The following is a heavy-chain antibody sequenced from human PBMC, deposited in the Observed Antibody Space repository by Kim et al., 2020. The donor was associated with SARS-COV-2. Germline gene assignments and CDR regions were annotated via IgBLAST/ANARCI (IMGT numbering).Heavy chain of an antibody. CDR2: ISAYNGNT. J-gene: IGHJ4*02. V-gene: IGHV1-18*04. D-gene: IGHD3-9*01. CDR3: ARDVGGLITADWLPRFDY. CDR1: GYTFTSYG. Sequence: ASVKVSCKASGYTFTSYGISWVRQAPGQGLEWMGWISAYNGNTNYAQKLQGRVTMTTDTSTSTAYMELRSLRSDDTAVYYCARDVGGLITADWLPRFDYWGQGTLVTVSS.